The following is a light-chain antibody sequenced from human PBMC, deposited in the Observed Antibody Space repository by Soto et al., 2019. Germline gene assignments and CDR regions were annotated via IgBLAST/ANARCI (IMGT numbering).Light chain of an antibody. V-gene: IGKV3-20*01. Sequence: ENVLTQSPCTLSLSPGERGTLSCRASQRFGSSNLAWYQQKPGQAPRLLIYSTSSRATGIPDRFSGSGSGTDFTLTISRLEPEDFAVYYCQQYGNSPWTFGQGTKVDIK. J-gene: IGKJ1*01. CDR2: STS. CDR1: QRFGSSN. CDR3: QQYGNSPWT.